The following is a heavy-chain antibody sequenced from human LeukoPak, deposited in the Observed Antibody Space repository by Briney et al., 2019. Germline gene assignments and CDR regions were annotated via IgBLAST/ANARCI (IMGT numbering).Heavy chain of an antibody. Sequence: PGGSLRLSCAGSGFTFRNYWMSWVRQAPGKGLEWVANIKEGGSGKYYVDPVKGRFTISRDNAKNSLYLQMNSLSAEDTAVYYCARGNFAIDHWGQGTLVIVSS. J-gene: IGHJ4*02. D-gene: IGHD4-11*01. CDR2: IKEGGSGK. V-gene: IGHV3-7*01. CDR3: ARGNFAIDH. CDR1: GFTFRNYW.